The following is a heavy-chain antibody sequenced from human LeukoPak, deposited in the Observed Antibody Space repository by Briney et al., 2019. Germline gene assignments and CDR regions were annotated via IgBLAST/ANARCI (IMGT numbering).Heavy chain of an antibody. J-gene: IGHJ4*02. D-gene: IGHD3-22*01. CDR3: VRGYYAGRGHHFEY. CDR1: GFTFSSYG. Sequence: GGSLRLSCAASGFTFSSYGMHWVRQAPGKGLEWVAFIRYDGSNKYYADSVKGRFTISRDNSKNTLYLQMNSLRAEDTAVYYCVRGYYAGRGHHFEYWGQGTLVTVSS. V-gene: IGHV3-30*02. CDR2: IRYDGSNK.